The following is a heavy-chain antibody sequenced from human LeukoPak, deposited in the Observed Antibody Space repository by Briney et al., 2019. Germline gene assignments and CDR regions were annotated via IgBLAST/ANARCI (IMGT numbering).Heavy chain of an antibody. D-gene: IGHD6-13*01. Sequence: PSETLSLTCSVSGGSTRSGRHHWAWVRQPPGKGLEFIGSLDESGRPYYNAPLKSRVTISEDSSGKQFSLNLSSVTAADTAVYYCARSRIAAAGTVDYWGQGTLVTVSS. J-gene: IGHJ4*02. V-gene: IGHV4-39*07. CDR2: LDESGRP. CDR3: ARSRIAAAGTVDY. CDR1: GGSTRSGRHH.